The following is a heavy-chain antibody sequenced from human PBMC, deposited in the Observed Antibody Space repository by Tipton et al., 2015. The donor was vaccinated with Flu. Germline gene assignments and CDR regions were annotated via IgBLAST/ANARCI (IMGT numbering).Heavy chain of an antibody. D-gene: IGHD3-10*01. Sequence: SLRLSCTGSGFNFNIYNINWVHQAPGKGLEWVSAISPTSRYINYADSVKGRFTVSRDNAKNSLYLQMNSLRVEDTAVYYCARERGYYGSGNHQDNWFDPWGQGTLVTVSS. CDR2: ISPTSRYI. CDR3: ARERGYYGSGNHQDNWFDP. CDR1: GFNFNIYN. J-gene: IGHJ5*02. V-gene: IGHV3-21*06.